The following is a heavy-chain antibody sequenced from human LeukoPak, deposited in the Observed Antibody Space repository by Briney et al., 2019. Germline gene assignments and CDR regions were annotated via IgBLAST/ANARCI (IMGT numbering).Heavy chain of an antibody. J-gene: IGHJ4*02. CDR1: GFDISYNY. V-gene: IGHV3-53*01. CDR3: ARGRWELLYY. CDR2: IHTGGTT. D-gene: IGHD1-26*01. Sequence: PGGSLRLSCAASGFDISYNYVGWVRQAPGKGLEWVSVIHTGGTTHYADSVKGRFTISKDNSNNTVYLQMNSVGVEDTAVYYCARGRWELLYYWGQGTLVTVSS.